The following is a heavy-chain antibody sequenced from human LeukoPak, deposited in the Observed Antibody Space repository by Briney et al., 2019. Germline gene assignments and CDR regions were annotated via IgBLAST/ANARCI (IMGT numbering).Heavy chain of an antibody. V-gene: IGHV4-59*08. CDR2: IYHRGST. J-gene: IGHJ3*02. CDR3: ARSGVYTGYDAFDI. Sequence: PSETLSLTCTVSGVSISISYWSWIRQPPGKGLEWIGYIYHRGSTNYNPSLKSRVTISVDTSKNQYSLNLSSVTAADTAVYYCARSGVYTGYDAFDIWGQGTRVTVSS. D-gene: IGHD6-13*01. CDR1: GVSISISY.